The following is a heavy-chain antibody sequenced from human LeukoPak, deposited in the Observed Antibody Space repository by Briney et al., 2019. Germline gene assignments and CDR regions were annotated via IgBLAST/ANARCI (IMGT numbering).Heavy chain of an antibody. V-gene: IGHV4-4*07. CDR2: IYGSGST. CDR3: ARVGLAAPTYYYYMDV. J-gene: IGHJ6*03. D-gene: IGHD6-6*01. CDR1: GGSISSYY. Sequence: SETLSLTCSVSGGSISSYYWSWIRQPAGKGLEWIGRIYGSGSTNYNPSLKSRVTISVDTSKNQFSLNLSSVTAADTAVYYCARVGLAAPTYYYYMDVWGKGTTVTVSS.